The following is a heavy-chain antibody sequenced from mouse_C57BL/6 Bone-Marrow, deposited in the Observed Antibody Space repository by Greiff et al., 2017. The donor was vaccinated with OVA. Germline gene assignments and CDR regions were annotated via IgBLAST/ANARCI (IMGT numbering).Heavy chain of an antibody. CDR1: GYTFTDYY. CDR2: IFPGSGST. CDR3: ARCPRDYFDY. J-gene: IGHJ2*01. V-gene: IGHV1-75*01. Sequence: QVQLLQSGPELVKPGASVKISCKASGYTFTDYYINWVKQRPGQGLEWIGWIFPGSGSTYYNATFNGKATLTVDKYYRTAYKLLSGLTSEESAVYYCARCPRDYFDYWGQGTTLTVSS.